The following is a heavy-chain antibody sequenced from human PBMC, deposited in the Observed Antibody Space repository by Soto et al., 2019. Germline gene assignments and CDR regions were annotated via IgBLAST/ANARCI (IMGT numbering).Heavy chain of an antibody. J-gene: IGHJ1*01. V-gene: IGHV4-34*12. CDR1: GGSFSGYY. CDR3: ASGYYEKIIWGVPEYFQH. D-gene: IGHD3-22*01. Sequence: SETLSPTCAVYGGSFSGYYWSWIRQPPGKGLEWIGDIVYTGGTNYNPSLKSRVTISVDTSKNQFSLTLTSVTAADTAVYYCASGYYEKIIWGVPEYFQHWSQGTLVTVSS. CDR2: IVYTGGT.